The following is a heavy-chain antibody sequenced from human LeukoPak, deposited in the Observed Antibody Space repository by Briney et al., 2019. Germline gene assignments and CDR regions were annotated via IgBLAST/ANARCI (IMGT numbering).Heavy chain of an antibody. J-gene: IGHJ4*02. Sequence: PGGSLRLSCAASGFTFSSYWMSWVRQAPGKGLEWVANIKQDGSEKYYVDSVQGRFTISRDNAKNSLYLQMNSLRAEDTAVYYCARVMPLEYYGSGSPSGYFDYWGQGTLVTVSS. D-gene: IGHD3-10*01. CDR2: IKQDGSEK. CDR1: GFTFSSYW. V-gene: IGHV3-7*01. CDR3: ARVMPLEYYGSGSPSGYFDY.